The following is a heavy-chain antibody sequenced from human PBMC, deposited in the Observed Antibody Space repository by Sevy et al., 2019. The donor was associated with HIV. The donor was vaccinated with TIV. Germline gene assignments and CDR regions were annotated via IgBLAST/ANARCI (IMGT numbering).Heavy chain of an antibody. CDR3: ARGLEYYYDSSGYYVYAFDI. Sequence: GGSLRLSCAASGFTFSSYSMNWVRQAPGKGLEWVSSISSTSSYIYYADSVKGRFTISRDNAKNSLYLQMNSLRAEDTAVYYCARGLEYYYDSSGYYVYAFDIWGQGTMVTVSS. J-gene: IGHJ3*02. V-gene: IGHV3-21*01. CDR1: GFTFSSYS. D-gene: IGHD3-22*01. CDR2: ISSTSSYI.